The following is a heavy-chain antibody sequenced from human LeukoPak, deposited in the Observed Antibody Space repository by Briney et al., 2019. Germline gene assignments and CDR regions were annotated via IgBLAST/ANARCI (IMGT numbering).Heavy chain of an antibody. CDR1: GGSMCPYH. V-gene: IGHV4-59*08. D-gene: IGHD6-19*01. CDR3: ARAVSGRFDY. J-gene: IGHJ4*02. CDR2: IYYSGST. Sequence: PSETLSLTCTVSGGSMCPYHWGWIRQPPGKGLEWTGYIYYSGSTNYNPSLNSRVTISVGTSKNQFSLRLSSVTAADTAIYYCARAVSGRFDYWGQGTLVTVSS.